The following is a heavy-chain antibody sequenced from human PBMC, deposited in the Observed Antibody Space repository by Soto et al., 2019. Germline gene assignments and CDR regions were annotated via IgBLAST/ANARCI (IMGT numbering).Heavy chain of an antibody. CDR2: IYPADSDT. V-gene: IGHV5-51*01. CDR1: GCSFYNYW. D-gene: IGHD1-26*01. CDR3: ARIATLGGSSTTGEDF. J-gene: IGHJ4*02. Sequence: PGESLKISCKGSGCSFYNYWIGWVRQMPGKGLEWMGIIYPADSDTRYRPSFQGQVTISADKSINTAYLQWNSLKASDTAIYYCARIATLGGSSTTGEDFWGQGTRVTVSS.